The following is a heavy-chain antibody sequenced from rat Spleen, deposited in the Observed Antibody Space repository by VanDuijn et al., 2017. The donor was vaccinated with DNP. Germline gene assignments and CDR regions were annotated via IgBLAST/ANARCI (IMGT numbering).Heavy chain of an antibody. CDR1: GFTFSDYY. D-gene: IGHD1-6*01. V-gene: IGHV5-20*01. J-gene: IGHJ1*01. Sequence: EVQLVESGGGLVQPGRSLKLSCAASGFTFSDYYMAWVRQAPTKGLEWVAYIRYDGGSTYYRDSVKGRFTVSRDNAKSSLYLQMDSLRSEDTATYYCARHMYTTDYYWYFDFWGPGTMVTVSS. CDR2: IRYDGGST. CDR3: ARHMYTTDYYWYFDF.